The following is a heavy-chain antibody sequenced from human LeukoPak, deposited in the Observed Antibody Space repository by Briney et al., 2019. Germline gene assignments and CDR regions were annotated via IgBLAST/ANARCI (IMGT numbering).Heavy chain of an antibody. D-gene: IGHD6-6*01. CDR2: INSDGSWT. Sequence: GGSLRLSCAASGNYWMHWVRQAPGKGLVWVSHINSDGSWTSYADSVKGRFTISKDNAKNTLYLQVNNLRAEDTAVYYCARGPNSNWSGLDFWGQGTLLTVSS. J-gene: IGHJ4*02. V-gene: IGHV3-74*01. CDR1: GNYW. CDR3: ARGPNSNWSGLDF.